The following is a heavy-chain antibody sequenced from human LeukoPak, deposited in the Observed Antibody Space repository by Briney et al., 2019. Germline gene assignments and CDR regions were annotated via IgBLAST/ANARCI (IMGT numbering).Heavy chain of an antibody. J-gene: IGHJ4*02. CDR1: GGSISSGGYY. Sequence: SETLSLTGTVSGGSISSGGYYWSWIRQHPGKGLEWIGYIYYSGSTYYNPSLKSRVTISVDTSKNQFSLKLSSVTAADTAVYYCAAFWSGYSRVYYFDYWGQGTLVTVSS. V-gene: IGHV4-31*03. CDR3: AAFWSGYSRVYYFDY. D-gene: IGHD3-3*01. CDR2: IYYSGST.